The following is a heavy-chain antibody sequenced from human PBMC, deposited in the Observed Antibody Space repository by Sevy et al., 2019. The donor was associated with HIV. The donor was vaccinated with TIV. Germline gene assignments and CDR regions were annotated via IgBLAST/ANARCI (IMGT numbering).Heavy chain of an antibody. CDR1: GFTFSSYS. CDR3: ARVPIGNDYMRG. D-gene: IGHD4-4*01. J-gene: IGHJ4*02. Sequence: GGSLRLSCAASGFTFSSYSMNWVRQAPGKGLEWVSYISSSGSTIYYADSVKGRFTISRDNAKNSLYLQMNSLRAEDTAVYYCARVPIGNDYMRGWGQGTLVTVSS. V-gene: IGHV3-48*01. CDR2: ISSSGSTI.